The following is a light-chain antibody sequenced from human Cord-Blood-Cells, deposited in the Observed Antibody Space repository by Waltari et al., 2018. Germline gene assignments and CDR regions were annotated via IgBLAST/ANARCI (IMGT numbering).Light chain of an antibody. V-gene: IGLV3-19*01. CDR1: RLRRSY. CDR3: NSRDSSGNHWV. J-gene: IGLJ3*02. CDR2: GKN. Sequence: SSELTPDPAVSVALGQTVRITCQGDRLRRSYASWYQQKPGQAPVLVLYGKNNPPSGIPDRLSGSSSGNTASLTITGAQAEDEADYCCNSRDSSGNHWVFGGGTKRTVL.